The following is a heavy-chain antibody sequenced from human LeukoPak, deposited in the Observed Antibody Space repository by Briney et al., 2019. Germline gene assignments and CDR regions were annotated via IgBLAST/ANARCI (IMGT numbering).Heavy chain of an antibody. V-gene: IGHV3-21*01. CDR1: GFPFSAYS. D-gene: IGHD3-22*01. J-gene: IGHJ4*02. CDR2: ISGSSSYM. CDR3: AKAYSDSSGYSYYFDY. Sequence: GGSLRLSXAASGFPFSAYSMNWVRQAPGKGLEWVSPISGSSSYMFYADSVKGRFTISRDNAKNSLYLQMNSLRAEDTAVYYCAKAYSDSSGYSYYFDYWGQGTLVTVSS.